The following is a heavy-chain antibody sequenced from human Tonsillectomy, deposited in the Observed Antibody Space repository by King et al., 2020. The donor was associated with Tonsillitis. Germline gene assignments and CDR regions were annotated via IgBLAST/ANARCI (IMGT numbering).Heavy chain of an antibody. CDR2: IYWDDDK. CDR1: GFSLSTSGVG. CDR3: ARISLLADSSGWLNWFDP. J-gene: IGHJ5*02. Sequence: TLKESGPTLVKPTQTLTLTCTFSGFSLSTSGVGVGWIRQPPGKALEWLALIYWDDDKRYSPSLKSRLTITKDTSKNQVVLTMTNMDPVDTATYYCARISLLADSSGWLNWFDPWGQGTLVTVSS. V-gene: IGHV2-5*02. D-gene: IGHD6-19*01.